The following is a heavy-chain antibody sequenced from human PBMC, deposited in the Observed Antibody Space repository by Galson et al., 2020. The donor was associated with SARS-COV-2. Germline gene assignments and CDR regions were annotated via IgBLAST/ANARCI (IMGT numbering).Heavy chain of an antibody. Sequence: GGSLRLSCAASGFTFSSYAMHWVRQAPGKGLEWVAVISYDGSNKYYADSVKGRFTISRDNSKNTLYLQINSLRAEDTAVYYCARGLGGSYYAVDVWGKRTTVTVSS. V-gene: IGHV3-30*04. D-gene: IGHD1-26*01. CDR3: ARGLGGSYYAVDV. J-gene: IGHJ6*04. CDR2: ISYDGSNK. CDR1: GFTFSSYA.